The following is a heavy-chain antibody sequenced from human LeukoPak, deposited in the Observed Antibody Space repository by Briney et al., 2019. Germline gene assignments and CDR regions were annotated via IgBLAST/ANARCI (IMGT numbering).Heavy chain of an antibody. CDR2: IRSKAYGGTT. V-gene: IGHV3-49*04. CDR3: TRDFGGWYGVGYYFDY. J-gene: IGHJ4*02. CDR1: GFTFGDYA. Sequence: GGSLRLSCTASGFTFGDYAMSWVRQAPGKGLEWVGFIRSKAYGGTTEYAASVKGRFTISRDDSKSIAYLQMNSLKTEDTAVYYCTRDFGGWYGVGYYFDYWGQGTLVTVSS. D-gene: IGHD6-19*01.